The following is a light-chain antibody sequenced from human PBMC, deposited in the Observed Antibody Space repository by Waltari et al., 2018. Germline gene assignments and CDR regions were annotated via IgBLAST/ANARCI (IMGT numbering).Light chain of an antibody. CDR1: SSDVGGYEF. CDR3: CSYAGSNIRV. V-gene: IGLV2-11*01. J-gene: IGLJ3*02. CDR2: GVS. Sequence: SALTQPRSVSESPGQSVTISCTGTSSDVGGYEFVSWYQQHPGKAPKLIIYGVSQRPSGVPDLVSASKSGNTASLTISGLQAEDEADYYCCSYAGSNIRVFGGGTKVTVL.